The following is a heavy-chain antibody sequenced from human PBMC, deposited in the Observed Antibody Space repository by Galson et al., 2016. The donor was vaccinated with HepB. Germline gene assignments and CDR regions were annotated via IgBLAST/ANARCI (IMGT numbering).Heavy chain of an antibody. Sequence: SVKVSCKASGYTFTSYVIHWVRQAPGQSLEWMGWFNGGSGTTKYSQKFQGRVTMTRDTSTSTVYMELSSLRSEDTAVYYCARGGSDYGDYVSGNWFDPWGQGTLVTVSS. CDR3: ARGGSDYGDYVSGNWFDP. D-gene: IGHD4-17*01. CDR1: GYTFTSYV. V-gene: IGHV1-3*01. CDR2: FNGGSGTT. J-gene: IGHJ5*02.